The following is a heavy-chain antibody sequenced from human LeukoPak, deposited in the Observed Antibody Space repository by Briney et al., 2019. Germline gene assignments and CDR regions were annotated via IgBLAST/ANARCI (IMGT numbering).Heavy chain of an antibody. CDR2: ISWDGGST. CDR1: GFTFDDYT. CDR3: AKDIKYRGYTTFDY. V-gene: IGHV3-43*01. Sequence: PGGSLRLSCAASGFTFDDYTMHWVRQAPGRGLEWVSLISWDGGSTYYADSVKGRFTISRDNSKNSLYLQVNSLRTEDTALYYCAKDIKYRGYTTFDYWGQGTLVTVSS. J-gene: IGHJ4*02. D-gene: IGHD5-18*01.